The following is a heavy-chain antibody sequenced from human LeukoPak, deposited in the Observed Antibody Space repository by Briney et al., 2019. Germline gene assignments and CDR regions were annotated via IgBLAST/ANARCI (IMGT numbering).Heavy chain of an antibody. CDR1: GGSFSGYY. CDR3: ARDGRAGSLFAY. J-gene: IGHJ4*02. CDR2: ISYSGST. Sequence: SETLSLTCAAYGGSFSGYYWSWIRQPPGKGLEWVGYISYSGSTNYKPSLKSRVTISVDTSKNQFSLKLSSVTAADTAIYYCARDGRAGSLFAYWGQGTLVTVSS. D-gene: IGHD6-19*01. V-gene: IGHV4-59*13.